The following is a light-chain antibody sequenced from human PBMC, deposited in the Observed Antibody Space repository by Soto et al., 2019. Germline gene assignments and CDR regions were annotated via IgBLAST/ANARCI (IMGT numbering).Light chain of an antibody. J-gene: IGLJ2*01. CDR1: SSDVGSYNF. V-gene: IGLV2-23*02. CDR3: CSYAGSRRV. CDR2: EVS. Sequence: QSALTQPASVSGSPGQSITISCTGTSSDVGSYNFVSWYQQPPGKAPKLMIYEVSKRPSGVSNRFSGSKSGNTASLTISGLQAEDEADYYCCSYAGSRRVSGGGTKLTVL.